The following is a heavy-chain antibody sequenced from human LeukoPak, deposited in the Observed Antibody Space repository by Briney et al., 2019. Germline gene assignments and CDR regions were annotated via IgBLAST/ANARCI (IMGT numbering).Heavy chain of an antibody. D-gene: IGHD6-13*01. CDR2: ISAYNGNT. J-gene: IGHJ4*02. Sequence: GASVNVSCKASGGTFSSYAISWVRQAPGQGLEWMGWISAYNGNTNYAQKLQGRVTMTTDTSTSTAYMELRSLRSDDTAVYYCARGYSSSSIDYWGQGTLVTVSS. V-gene: IGHV1-18*01. CDR1: GGTFSSYA. CDR3: ARGYSSSSIDY.